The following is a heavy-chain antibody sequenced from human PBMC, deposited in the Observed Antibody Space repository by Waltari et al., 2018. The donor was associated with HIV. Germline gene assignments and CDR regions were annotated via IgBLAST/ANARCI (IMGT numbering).Heavy chain of an antibody. V-gene: IGHV5-51*01. Sequence: EVQLVQSGAAVKKTGESLKISRTGSDNTLHSYGIGWVGQMPGKGLEWMGIIYPGDSDTTYSPSFQGQVTISADKSISTAYLQWSSLKASDTAMYYCARQDIVVVPDALDIWGQGTMVTVSS. CDR2: IYPGDSDT. J-gene: IGHJ3*02. CDR3: ARQDIVVVPDALDI. D-gene: IGHD2-2*01. CDR1: DNTLHSYG.